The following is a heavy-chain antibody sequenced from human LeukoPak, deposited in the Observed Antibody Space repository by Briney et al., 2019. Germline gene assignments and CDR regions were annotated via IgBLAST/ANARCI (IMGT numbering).Heavy chain of an antibody. CDR1: GFTFSSYW. V-gene: IGHV3-7*01. CDR2: IKQDGSEK. CDR3: ARVVRDGYSSSWYFDY. D-gene: IGHD6-13*01. J-gene: IGHJ4*02. Sequence: GGSLRLSCAASGFTFSSYWMRWVRQAPGKGLEWGANIKQDGSEKYYVDSVKGRFTISRDNAKNSLYLQMNSLRAEDTAVYYCARVVRDGYSSSWYFDYWGQGTLVTVSS.